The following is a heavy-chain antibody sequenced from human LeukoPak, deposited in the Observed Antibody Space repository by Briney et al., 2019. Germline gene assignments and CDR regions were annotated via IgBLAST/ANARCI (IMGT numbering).Heavy chain of an antibody. CDR1: GFTFSSYA. CDR3: ARDRGDDFVWGSYRYAFDY. J-gene: IGHJ4*02. Sequence: GGSLRLSCAASGFTFSSYAMHWGRQAPGEGLEWGAVVSYDGSNKYYADSMKGRFTISRDNSKNTLYLQMNSLRAEDTAVYYCARDRGDDFVWGSYRYAFDYWGQGTLVTVSS. CDR2: VSYDGSNK. V-gene: IGHV3-30*04. D-gene: IGHD3-16*02.